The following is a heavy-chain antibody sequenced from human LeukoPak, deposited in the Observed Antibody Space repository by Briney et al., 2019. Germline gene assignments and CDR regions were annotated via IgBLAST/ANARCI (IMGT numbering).Heavy chain of an antibody. CDR1: GGSISSSSYY. J-gene: IGHJ4*02. Sequence: PSETLSLTCTVSGGSISSSSYYWGWIRQPPGKGLEWIGSIYYSGSTYYNPPLKSRVTISVDTSKNQFSLKLSSVTAADTAVYYCARRGDGYNGPNFDYWGQGTLVTVSS. CDR3: ARRGDGYNGPNFDY. CDR2: IYYSGST. D-gene: IGHD5-24*01. V-gene: IGHV4-39*07.